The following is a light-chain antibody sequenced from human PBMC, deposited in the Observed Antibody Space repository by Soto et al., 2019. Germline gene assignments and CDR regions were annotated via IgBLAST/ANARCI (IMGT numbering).Light chain of an antibody. J-gene: IGLJ1*01. CDR1: SSDVGGYNY. V-gene: IGLV2-14*01. CDR2: EVS. Sequence: QSALTQPASVSGSPGQSITISCTGTSSDVGGYNYVSWYQQHPGKAPKLMIYEVSNRPSGVSNRFSGSKSGNTASLTISGLQAEDEADYYCSSSTSSSTYVFGTGTKSPS. CDR3: SSSTSSSTYV.